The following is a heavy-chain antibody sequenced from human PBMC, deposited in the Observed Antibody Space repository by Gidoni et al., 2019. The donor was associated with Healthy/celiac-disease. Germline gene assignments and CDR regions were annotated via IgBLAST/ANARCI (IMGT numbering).Heavy chain of an antibody. Sequence: DGLEWIGSIYYSGSTYYNPSLKSRVTISVDTSKNHCSLKLSSVTAADTAVYYCAMKPPNQSGWYLAFDYWGQGTLVTVSS. D-gene: IGHD6-19*01. CDR3: AMKPPNQSGWYLAFDY. CDR2: IYYSGST. V-gene: IGHV4-39*01. J-gene: IGHJ4*02.